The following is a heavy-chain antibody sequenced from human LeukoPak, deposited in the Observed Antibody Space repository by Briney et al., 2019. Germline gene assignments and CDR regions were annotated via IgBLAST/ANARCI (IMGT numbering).Heavy chain of an antibody. CDR1: GYTFTGYY. J-gene: IGHJ4*02. D-gene: IGHD5-24*01. CDR2: INPNSGGT. Sequence: ASVKVSCKASGYTFTGYYMHWVRQAPGQGLEWMGWINPNSGGTNYAQKFQGRVTMTRDTSISTAYMELSRLRSDDTAVYYCARVEWRDGCTDYFDYWGQGTLVTVSS. CDR3: ARVEWRDGCTDYFDY. V-gene: IGHV1-2*02.